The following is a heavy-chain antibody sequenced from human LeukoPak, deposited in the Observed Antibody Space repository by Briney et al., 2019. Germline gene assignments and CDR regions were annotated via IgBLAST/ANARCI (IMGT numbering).Heavy chain of an antibody. J-gene: IGHJ4*02. CDR3: ARHSYDSGWYFFGY. V-gene: IGHV4-59*08. Sequence: SETLSLTCTVSGGSISSYYWSWIRQPPGKGLEWIGYIYNSGNTNYNPSLKSRAIISVDTSKKQFSLNLNYVTAADTAVYFCARHSYDSGWYFFGYWGQGILVTVSS. CDR1: GGSISSYY. D-gene: IGHD6-13*01. CDR2: IYNSGNT.